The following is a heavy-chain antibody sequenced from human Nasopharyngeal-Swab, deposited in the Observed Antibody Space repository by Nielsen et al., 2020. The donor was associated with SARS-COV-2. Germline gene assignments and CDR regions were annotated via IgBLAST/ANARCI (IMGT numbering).Heavy chain of an antibody. CDR2: ITWNSGTI. Sequence: GGSLRLSCAASGFTFDDYDMHWVRQAPGKGLEWVSGITWNSGTIGYADSVKGRFTISRDNAENSLYLQMNSLRAEDMASYYCAKQRGRKDGDNLALDYWGRGTLVTVSS. V-gene: IGHV3-9*03. CDR3: AKQRGRKDGDNLALDY. J-gene: IGHJ4*02. CDR1: GFTFDDYD. D-gene: IGHD5-24*01.